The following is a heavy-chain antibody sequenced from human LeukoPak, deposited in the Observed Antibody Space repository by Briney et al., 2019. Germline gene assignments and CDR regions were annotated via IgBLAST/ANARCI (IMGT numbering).Heavy chain of an antibody. CDR2: IYHSGST. Sequence: SETLSLTCTVSGYSISSGYYWGWIRQPPGKGLEWIGSIYHSGSTYYNPSLKSRVTISVDTSKNQFSLKLSSVTAADTAVYYCARDLDLEFDPWGQGALVTVSS. J-gene: IGHJ5*02. CDR3: ARDLDLEFDP. CDR1: GYSISSGYY. V-gene: IGHV4-38-2*02.